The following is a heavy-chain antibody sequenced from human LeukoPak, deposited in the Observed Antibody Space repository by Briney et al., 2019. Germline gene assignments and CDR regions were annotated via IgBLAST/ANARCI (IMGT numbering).Heavy chain of an antibody. D-gene: IGHD1-26*01. V-gene: IGHV1-46*01. J-gene: IGHJ4*02. CDR2: IHPSGGST. Sequence: ASVKVSCKASGYTFFSYYMHWVRQAPGEGLEWMGRIHPSGGSTTYAQKFQDRVTMTRDMSTSTVYMELNSLRSEDTAVYYCARGPETGSFAYWGQGTLVTVSS. CDR3: ARGPETGSFAY. CDR1: GYTFFSYY.